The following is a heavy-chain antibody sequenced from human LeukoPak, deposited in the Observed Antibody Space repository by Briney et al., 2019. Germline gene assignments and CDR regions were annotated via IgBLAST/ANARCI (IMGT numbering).Heavy chain of an antibody. Sequence: ASVTVSCKVSGYTLTELSMHWVRQAPGKGLEWMGGFDPEDGETIYAQKFQGRVTMTEDTSTDTAYMELSSLRSEDTAVYYCATVGVGYSYLNYWGQGTLVTVSS. D-gene: IGHD5-18*01. V-gene: IGHV1-24*01. J-gene: IGHJ4*02. CDR2: FDPEDGET. CDR1: GYTLTELS. CDR3: ATVGVGYSYLNY.